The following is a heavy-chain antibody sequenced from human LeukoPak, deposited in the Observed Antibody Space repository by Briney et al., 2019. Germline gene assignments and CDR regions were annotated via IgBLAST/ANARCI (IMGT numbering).Heavy chain of an antibody. CDR3: ARGRVVGGFGEPTLHYFDY. J-gene: IGHJ4*02. CDR1: GCSFSSYA. Sequence: SVKVSCKASGCSFSSYAISWVRQAPGQGLEWMGMIFPNFGKGNYAQKFQGRITSTADKSTSTAYMELSSLRSEGTAVYYCARGRVVGGFGEPTLHYFDYWGQGTLVTVSS. D-gene: IGHD3-10*01. CDR2: IFPNFGKG. V-gene: IGHV1-69*04.